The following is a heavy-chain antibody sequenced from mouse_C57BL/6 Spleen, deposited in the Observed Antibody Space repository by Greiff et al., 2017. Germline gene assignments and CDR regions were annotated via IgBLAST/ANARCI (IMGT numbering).Heavy chain of an antibody. CDR1: GYTFTSYW. CDR2: IDPSDSET. J-gene: IGHJ2*01. CDR3: ARHYSKCYFDY. V-gene: IGHV1-52*01. Sequence: QVQLQQPGAELVRPGSSVKLSCKASGYTFTSYWMHWVKQRPIQGLEWIGNIDPSDSETHYNQKFKDKATLTVDKSSSTAYMQLSSLTSEYSAVYYSARHYSKCYFDYWGQGTTLTVSS. D-gene: IGHD2-5*01.